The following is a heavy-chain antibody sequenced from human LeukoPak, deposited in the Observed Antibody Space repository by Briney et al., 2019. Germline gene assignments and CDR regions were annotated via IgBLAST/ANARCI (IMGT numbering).Heavy chain of an antibody. V-gene: IGHV4-39*02. J-gene: IGHJ4*02. Sequence: PSETLSLTCTVSGGFISSSSYYWGWIRQPPGKGLEWIGSIYYSGSTYYNPSLKSRVTISVDTSKNQFSLKLSSVTAADTAVYYCARELHHGGAFGKCDYWGQGTLVTVSS. CDR2: IYYSGST. CDR1: GGFISSSSYY. D-gene: IGHD3-16*01. CDR3: ARELHHGGAFGKCDY.